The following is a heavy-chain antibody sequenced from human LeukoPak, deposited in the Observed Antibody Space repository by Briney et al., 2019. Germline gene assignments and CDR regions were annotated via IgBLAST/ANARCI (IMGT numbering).Heavy chain of an antibody. V-gene: IGHV3-23*01. CDR1: GFTFSSYG. J-gene: IGHJ4*02. CDR3: AKDLELGIQLWFDY. D-gene: IGHD5-18*01. Sequence: GGSLRLSCAASGFTFSSYGMHWVRQAPGKGLEWVSAISGSGGATYYADSVKGRFTISRDNSKNTLYLQMNSLRAEDTAVYYCAKDLELGIQLWFDYWGQGTLVTVSS. CDR2: ISGSGGAT.